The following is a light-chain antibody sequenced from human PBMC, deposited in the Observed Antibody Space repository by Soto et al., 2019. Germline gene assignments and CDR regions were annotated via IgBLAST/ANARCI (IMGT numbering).Light chain of an antibody. CDR3: QQRSNWPRT. CDR2: DAS. J-gene: IGKJ4*01. V-gene: IGKV3-11*01. CDR1: QSVSSY. Sequence: EIVLTQYPAALSLSPGERATLSRRASQSVSSYLAWDQQDPGQAPRLLIYDASNRATDIPASFSGSASVTDLTLSISNLVPEDGAVYYCQQRSNWPRTCGGGTKGDIK.